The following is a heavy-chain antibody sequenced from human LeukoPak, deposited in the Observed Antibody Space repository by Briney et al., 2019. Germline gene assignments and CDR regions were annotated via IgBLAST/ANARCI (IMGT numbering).Heavy chain of an antibody. CDR2: IKSKTDGGTT. J-gene: IGHJ4*02. CDR1: GFSFSYAW. D-gene: IGHD5-24*01. Sequence: PGGSLRLSCAASGFSFSYAWMCWVRQAPGKGLEWVGRIKSKTDGGTTDYAAPVKGRFTISRDDSKDTLYLQMNSLRSEDTAVYYCTTLGMATVAGYWGQGTLVTVSS. CDR3: TTLGMATVAGY. V-gene: IGHV3-15*01.